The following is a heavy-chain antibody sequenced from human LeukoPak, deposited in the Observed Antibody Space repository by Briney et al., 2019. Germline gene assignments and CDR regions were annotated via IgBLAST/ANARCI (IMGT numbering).Heavy chain of an antibody. CDR3: ATKYYHDTGDYFGPEFDP. CDR1: GGTFSSYV. D-gene: IGHD3-22*01. V-gene: IGHV1-69*06. CDR2: IIPMFGEA. Sequence: SVKVSCKASGGTFSSYVFNWVRQAPGQGLEWMGGIIPMFGEAYYAQSFQGRVTVSADKSTSTVYMELRSLRSEDTAVYYCATKYYHDTGDYFGPEFDPWGQGTLVSVSS. J-gene: IGHJ5*02.